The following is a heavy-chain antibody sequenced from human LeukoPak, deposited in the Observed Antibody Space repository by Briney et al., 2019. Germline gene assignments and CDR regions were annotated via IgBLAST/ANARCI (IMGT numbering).Heavy chain of an antibody. CDR1: GGSISSYY. J-gene: IGHJ4*02. V-gene: IGHV4-59*01. D-gene: IGHD3-3*01. CDR2: IYYSGST. Sequence: SETLSLTCTVSGGSISSYYWSWIRQPPGNGLEWIGYIYYSGSTNYNPSLKSRVTISGDTSKNQFSLKLSSVTAADTAVYYCAGTQEGDFWSGYLDYWGQGTLVTVSS. CDR3: AGTQEGDFWSGYLDY.